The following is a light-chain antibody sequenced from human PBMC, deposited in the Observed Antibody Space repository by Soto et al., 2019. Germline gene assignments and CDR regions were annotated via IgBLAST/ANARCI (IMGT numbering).Light chain of an antibody. CDR2: GAS. V-gene: IGKV3-20*01. CDR1: QSVSSSY. Sequence: VLTQSPGTLSLSPGERATLSCRASQSVSSSYLAWYQQNRGQAPRLLIYGASSRAPGIPDRFGGSGSGTDFTLTISRLEPEDFAVYYCQQYGSSRWTFGQGTKWIS. J-gene: IGKJ1*01. CDR3: QQYGSSRWT.